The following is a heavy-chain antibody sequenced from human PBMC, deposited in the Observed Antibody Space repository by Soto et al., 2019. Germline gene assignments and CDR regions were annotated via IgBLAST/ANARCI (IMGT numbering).Heavy chain of an antibody. Sequence: QVQLQESGPGLVKPSQTLSLTCTVSGGSISSGDYYWSWIRQPPGKGLEWIGYIYYSGSTYYNPSLKCRVTISXXTXKXXFSVKLSSVTAADTAVYYCARGTLWFGEFAWYFDLWGRGTLVTVSS. J-gene: IGHJ2*01. CDR3: ARGTLWFGEFAWYFDL. CDR2: IYYSGST. D-gene: IGHD3-10*01. V-gene: IGHV4-30-4*01. CDR1: GGSISSGDYY.